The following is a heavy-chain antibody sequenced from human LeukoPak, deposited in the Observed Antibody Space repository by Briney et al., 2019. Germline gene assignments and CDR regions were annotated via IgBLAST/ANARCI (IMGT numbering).Heavy chain of an antibody. V-gene: IGHV3-74*01. Sequence: GGSLTLSCAASGFTFSTYWMHWVRHAPGKGLVWVSRIKSDGSTNYAESVKGRFTISRDNAKNTVSLQMNSLRAEDTGVYYCARAPSEIGGYYPEYFRHWGQGTLVTVSS. CDR2: IKSDGST. CDR3: ARAPSEIGGYYPEYFRH. J-gene: IGHJ1*01. D-gene: IGHD3-22*01. CDR1: GFTFSTYW.